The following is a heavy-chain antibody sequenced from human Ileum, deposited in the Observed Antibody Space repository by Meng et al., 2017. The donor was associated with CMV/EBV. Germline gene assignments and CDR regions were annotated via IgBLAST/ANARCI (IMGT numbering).Heavy chain of an antibody. V-gene: IGHV3-30-3*01. CDR2: ISYDGSNK. J-gene: IGHJ4*02. Sequence: GGSLRLSCAGTGFISRFPFPTYWMTWVRQAPGKGLEWVAVISYDGSNKYYADSVKGRFTISRDNSKNTLYLQMNSRRAEDTAVYYCARERAGTFTYFDYWGQGTLVTVSS. D-gene: IGHD3-16*01. CDR3: ARERAGTFTYFDY. CDR1: GFISRFPFPTYW.